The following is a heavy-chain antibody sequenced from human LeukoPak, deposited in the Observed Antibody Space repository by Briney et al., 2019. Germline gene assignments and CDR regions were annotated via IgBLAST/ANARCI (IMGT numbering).Heavy chain of an antibody. CDR3: ARDLRPSYSSSWYQDLDY. CDR2: ISYDGSNK. J-gene: IGHJ4*02. CDR1: GFTFSNYA. V-gene: IGHV3-30-3*01. Sequence: GGSLRLSCAASGFTFSNYAMHWVRQAPGKGLEWVAVISYDGSNKYYADSVKGRFTISRDNSKNTLYLQMNSLRAEDTAVYYCARDLRPSYSSSWYQDLDYWGQGTLVTVSS. D-gene: IGHD6-13*01.